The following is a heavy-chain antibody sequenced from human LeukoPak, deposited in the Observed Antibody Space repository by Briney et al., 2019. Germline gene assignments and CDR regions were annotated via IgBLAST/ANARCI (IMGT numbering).Heavy chain of an antibody. CDR2: INHSGST. Sequence: SETLSLTCGVYGGSFSDYYWSWIRQPPGKGLEWIGEINHSGSTNYNPSLKSRVTISVDTSKNQFSLNLSSVTAADTAVYYCARDGVLRYFDWTPYYFDYWGQGTLVTVSS. D-gene: IGHD3-9*01. CDR3: ARDGVLRYFDWTPYYFDY. V-gene: IGHV4-34*01. J-gene: IGHJ4*02. CDR1: GGSFSDYY.